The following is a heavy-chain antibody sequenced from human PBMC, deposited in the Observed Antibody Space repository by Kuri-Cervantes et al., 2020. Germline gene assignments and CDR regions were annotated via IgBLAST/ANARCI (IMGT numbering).Heavy chain of an antibody. J-gene: IGHJ3*02. CDR3: ASPALGSGRIDAFDI. D-gene: IGHD3-10*01. CDR2: IYYSGST. CDR1: GFTVSSNY. Sequence: ESLKISCAASGFTVSSNYMSWVRQAPGKGLEWIGSIYYSGSTYYNPSLKSRVTISVDTSKNQFSLKLSSVTAADTAVYYCASPALGSGRIDAFDIWGQGTMVTVSS. V-gene: IGHV4-59*05.